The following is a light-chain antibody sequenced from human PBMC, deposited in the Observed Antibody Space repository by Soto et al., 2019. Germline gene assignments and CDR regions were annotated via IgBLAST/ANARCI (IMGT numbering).Light chain of an antibody. Sequence: EIVLTQSPVTLSLSPGERATLSCRASQSVSSYLAWYQQRPGQAPRLLIYDASNRATGIPARFSGSGSETDFTLTISSLEPEDFAVYYCQKRSNWPLTFGGGTKVEIK. J-gene: IGKJ4*01. CDR3: QKRSNWPLT. CDR2: DAS. V-gene: IGKV3-11*01. CDR1: QSVSSY.